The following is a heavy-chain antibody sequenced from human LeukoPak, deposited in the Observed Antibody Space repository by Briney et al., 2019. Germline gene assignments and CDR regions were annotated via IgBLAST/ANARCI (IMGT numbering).Heavy chain of an antibody. D-gene: IGHD2-8*02. J-gene: IGHJ5*02. CDR2: IYYSGST. V-gene: IGHV4-59*01. CDR1: SGSTSSST. Sequence: SETLSLTRVEPSGSTSSSTWCGSRQPPGKGLEWIGYIYYSGSTNYNPSLKSRVTISVDTSKNQFSLKLSSVTAADTAVYYWASVTGPRSRRFEPWGQGTLVTVSS. CDR3: ASVTGPRSRRFEP.